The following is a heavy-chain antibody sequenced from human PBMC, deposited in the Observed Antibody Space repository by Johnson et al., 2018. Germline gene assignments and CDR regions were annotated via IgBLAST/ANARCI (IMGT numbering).Heavy chain of an antibody. CDR3: AKGVVLMEYQDAFDI. Sequence: VQLVQSGGGVVQPGRSLRLSCAASGFTFSSYCMNWVRQTPGKGLEWVSSISSSSSYIYYADSVKGRFTLSRDNAKNSLYLQMNSLRAEDTAVYYWAKGVVLMEYQDAFDIWGQGTMVTVSS. CDR1: GFTFSSYC. J-gene: IGHJ3*02. V-gene: IGHV3-21*01. D-gene: IGHD2-2*01. CDR2: ISSSSSYI.